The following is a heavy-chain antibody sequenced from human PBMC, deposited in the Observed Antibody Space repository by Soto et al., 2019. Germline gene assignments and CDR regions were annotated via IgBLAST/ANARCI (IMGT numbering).Heavy chain of an antibody. CDR2: ITASRGTT. CDR1: GFTFSTYS. V-gene: IGHV3-23*01. CDR3: AKCLQAYWNYDAHHM. J-gene: IGHJ3*02. Sequence: GGSLRLSCAASGFTFSTYSMSWVRLAPGKGLEWVAHITASRGTTYYADSVKGRFNISRDTSRNTLYLQMNNLRAEDTALYYCAKCLQAYWNYDAHHMWGQGTMVTVSS. D-gene: IGHD1-7*01.